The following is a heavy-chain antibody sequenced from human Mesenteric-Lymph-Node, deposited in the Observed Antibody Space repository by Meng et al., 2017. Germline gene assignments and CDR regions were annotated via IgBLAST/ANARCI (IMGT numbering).Heavy chain of an antibody. D-gene: IGHD3-9*01. CDR3: VKDRQQRVRYYFDY. J-gene: IGHJ4*02. CDR2: ISGSGGST. V-gene: IGHV3-23*01. Sequence: GGSLRLSCAASGFTFSSYAMSWVRQAPGKGLEWVSAISGSGGSTYYADSVKGRFTISRDNSKNTLYLQMNSLRAEDTAVYYCVKDRQQRVRYYFDYWGQGTLVTVSS. CDR1: GFTFSSYA.